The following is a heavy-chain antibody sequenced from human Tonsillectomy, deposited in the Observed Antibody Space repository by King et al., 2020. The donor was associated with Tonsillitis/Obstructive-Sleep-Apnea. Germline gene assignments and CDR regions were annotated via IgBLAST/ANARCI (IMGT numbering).Heavy chain of an antibody. J-gene: IGHJ3*02. Sequence: VQLVESGGGLVKPGGSLRLSCAASGFTFSDYSMNWVRQAPGKGLEWVSSISNSGRYIYYADSLKGRFTISRDNAKNSLYLQMNRLRAEDTAVYYCARDGDYYGSGTFGDAFDIWGQGTMVTVSS. V-gene: IGHV3-21*01. CDR1: GFTFSDYS. CDR2: ISNSGRYI. CDR3: ARDGDYYGSGTFGDAFDI. D-gene: IGHD3-10*01.